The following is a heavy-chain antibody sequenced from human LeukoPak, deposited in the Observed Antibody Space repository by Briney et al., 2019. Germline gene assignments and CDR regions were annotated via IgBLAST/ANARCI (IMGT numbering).Heavy chain of an antibody. D-gene: IGHD1-26*01. CDR3: ARDQRGSYYGLFDY. V-gene: IGHV3-48*03. J-gene: IGHJ4*02. Sequence: GGSLRLSCAASGFTFSSYEMNWVRQAPGRGLEWVSYISSSGSTRYYADSVKGRFTISRDNAKNSLYLQMNSLGAEDTAVYYCARDQRGSYYGLFDYWGQGTLVTVSS. CDR1: GFTFSSYE. CDR2: ISSSGSTR.